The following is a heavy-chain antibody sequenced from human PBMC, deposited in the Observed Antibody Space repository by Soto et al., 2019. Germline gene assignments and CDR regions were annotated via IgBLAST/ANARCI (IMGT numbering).Heavy chain of an antibody. CDR3: AANSPGLIEFDP. D-gene: IGHD2-15*01. Sequence: SSVKVSCKASGFTFTSSAVQWVRQARGQRLEWIGWIVVGSGNTNYAQKFQERVTITRDMSTSTAYMELSSLRSEDTAVYYCAANSPGLIEFDPWGQVTLVIVYS. CDR1: GFTFTSSA. V-gene: IGHV1-58*01. CDR2: IVVGSGNT. J-gene: IGHJ5*02.